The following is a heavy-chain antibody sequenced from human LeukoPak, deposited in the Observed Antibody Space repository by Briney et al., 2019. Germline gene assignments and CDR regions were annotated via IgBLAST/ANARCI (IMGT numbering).Heavy chain of an antibody. V-gene: IGHV3-23*01. J-gene: IGHJ4*02. CDR1: GFTFSSYA. CDR3: AREAGTRNYFDY. Sequence: GGSLRLSCAVSGFTFSSYAMSWVRQAPGKGLEWVSGISGSGRNTHYADSVKGRFTISRDNSKNTLYLQMNSLRPEDTAVYYCAREAGTRNYFDYWGQGTLVTVSS. CDR2: ISGSGRNT. D-gene: IGHD3-10*01.